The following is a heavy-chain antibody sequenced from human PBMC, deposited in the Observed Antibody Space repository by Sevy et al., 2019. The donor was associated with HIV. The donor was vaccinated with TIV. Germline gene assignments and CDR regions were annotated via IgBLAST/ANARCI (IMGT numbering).Heavy chain of an antibody. CDR3: ARGSGTMVRGVSPPLYYMDV. Sequence: ETLSLTCAVYGGSFSGYYWSWIRQPPGKGLEWIGEINHSGSTNYNPSLKSRVTISVDTSKNQFSLKLSSVTAADTAVYYCARGSGTMVRGVSPPLYYMDVWGKGTTVTVSS. CDR2: INHSGST. V-gene: IGHV4-34*01. D-gene: IGHD3-10*01. J-gene: IGHJ6*03. CDR1: GGSFSGYY.